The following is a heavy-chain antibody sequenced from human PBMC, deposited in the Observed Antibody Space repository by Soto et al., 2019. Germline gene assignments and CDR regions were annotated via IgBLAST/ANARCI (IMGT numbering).Heavy chain of an antibody. Sequence: QVQLVESGGGVVQPGRSLRLSCAASGFTFSSYGMHWVRQAPGKGLEWVAVISYDGSNKYYADSVKGRFTISRDNSKNTLYLQMNSLRAEDTAVYYCATLAVADQNYYYGMDVWGQGTTVTVSS. V-gene: IGHV3-30*03. CDR2: ISYDGSNK. D-gene: IGHD6-19*01. CDR3: ATLAVADQNYYYGMDV. J-gene: IGHJ6*02. CDR1: GFTFSSYG.